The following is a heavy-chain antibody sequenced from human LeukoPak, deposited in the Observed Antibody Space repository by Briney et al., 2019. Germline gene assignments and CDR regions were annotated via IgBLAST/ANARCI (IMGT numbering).Heavy chain of an antibody. CDR3: ARSQGLITGTWCLDP. V-gene: IGHV1-69*05. CDR1: GGTFSSYA. J-gene: IGHJ5*02. D-gene: IGHD1-7*01. Sequence: SVKVSCKASGGTFSSYASSWVRQAPGQGLEWMGGIIPIFGTANYAQKFQGRVTITTDESTSTAYMELSSLRSGDTAVYYCARSQGLITGTWCLDPWGQGTLVTVSS. CDR2: IIPIFGTA.